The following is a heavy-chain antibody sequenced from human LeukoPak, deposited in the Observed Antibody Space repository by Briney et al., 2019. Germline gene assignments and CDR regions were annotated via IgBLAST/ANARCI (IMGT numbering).Heavy chain of an antibody. D-gene: IGHD4-17*01. V-gene: IGHV3-30-3*01. CDR2: VSYDGSNK. CDR1: GFTFSTYS. J-gene: IGHJ4*02. CDR3: ARGRRDGDYFDY. Sequence: PGGSLRLSCAASGFTFSTYSMHWVRQAPGKGLEWVAVVSYDGSNKYYADSVRGRFTISRDNSKNTLRLQMNSLRTEDTAEYYCARGRRDGDYFDYWGQGTLVTVSS.